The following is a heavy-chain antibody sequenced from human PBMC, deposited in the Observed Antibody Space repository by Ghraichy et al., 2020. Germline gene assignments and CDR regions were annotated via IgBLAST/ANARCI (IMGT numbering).Heavy chain of an antibody. D-gene: IGHD2-15*01. V-gene: IGHV3-72*01. CDR1: GFTFSDHY. CDR2: IRNKAKSYNT. Sequence: GGSLRLSCAVSGFTFSDHYMDWVRQAPGKGLEWVGRIRNKAKSYNTEYAASVKGRITISRDDSKNSLYLQMNSLKTEDTAVYYCARTYCIGGSCYLGDSWGQGTLGTVSS. J-gene: IGHJ4*02. CDR3: ARTYCIGGSCYLGDS.